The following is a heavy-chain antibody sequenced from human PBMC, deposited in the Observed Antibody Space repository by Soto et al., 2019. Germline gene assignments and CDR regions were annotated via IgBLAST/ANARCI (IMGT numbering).Heavy chain of an antibody. CDR1: GYSISSGYY. J-gene: IGHJ2*01. Sequence: SETLSLTCDVSGYSISSGYYWGWMRQPPGKGLEWIGSIDHSGSTYYSPSLKSRVTISVDTSKNQISLKLNSVTAADKAVDYCARCGYPPNCSFDLWGRGTLVTVSS. CDR2: IDHSGST. D-gene: IGHD3-22*01. CDR3: ARCGYPPNCSFDL. V-gene: IGHV4-38-2*01.